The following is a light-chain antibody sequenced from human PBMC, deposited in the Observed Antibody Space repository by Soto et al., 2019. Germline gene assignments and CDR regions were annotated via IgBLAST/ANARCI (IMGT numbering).Light chain of an antibody. J-gene: IGKJ5*01. CDR3: QQANNFPIT. CDR2: AAS. CDR1: QGVSSW. Sequence: DIQLTQSPSSVSASVGDRVTITCRASQGVSSWLAWYQQRPGKAPKLLISAASTLQGGVPSRFSGSGSGTDFTLTISILQPEDFATYYCQQANNFPITFGQGTRLDIK. V-gene: IGKV1-12*01.